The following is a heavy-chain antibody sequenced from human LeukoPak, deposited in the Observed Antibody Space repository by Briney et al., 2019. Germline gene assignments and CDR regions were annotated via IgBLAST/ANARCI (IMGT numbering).Heavy chain of an antibody. CDR1: GFTFSNYW. V-gene: IGHV3-7*01. CDR3: ARDLLVGATIH. D-gene: IGHD1-26*01. Sequence: GGSLRLSCAASGFTFSNYWMNWVRQAPGKGLEWVANIKQDGSETYYVDSVKGRFTISRDNAKNSLYLQMNSLRAEDTAVYYCARDLLVGATIHWGQGTLVTVSS. CDR2: IKQDGSET. J-gene: IGHJ4*02.